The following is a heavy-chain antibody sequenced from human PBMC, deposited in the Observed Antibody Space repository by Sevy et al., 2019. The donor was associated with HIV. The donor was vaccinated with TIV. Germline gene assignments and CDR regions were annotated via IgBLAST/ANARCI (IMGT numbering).Heavy chain of an antibody. D-gene: IGHD1-1*01. Sequence: ASVKVSCKTSGYTFSAHYIHWVRQAPGHGLEWMGRINPHSGGTNYAQNFQGRVIMTRETSISTAYMKLTRLRSDDTAIYYCVRDVEAHDYWGQGTLVTVSS. J-gene: IGHJ4*02. CDR3: VRDVEAHDY. V-gene: IGHV1-2*02. CDR2: INPHSGGT. CDR1: GYTFSAHY.